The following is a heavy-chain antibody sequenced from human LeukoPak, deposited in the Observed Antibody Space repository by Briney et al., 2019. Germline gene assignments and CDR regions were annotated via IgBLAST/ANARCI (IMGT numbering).Heavy chain of an antibody. V-gene: IGHV4-38-2*02. Sequence: SETLSLTSALSGYSISSGYYWGWIRQPPGKGLDWIGSIYHSGSTYYNPSLKSRVTISVDPSKNQFSLKLSSVTAADTAVYYCARDQLLWFGELQMAYGMDVWGKGTTVTVSS. CDR3: ARDQLLWFGELQMAYGMDV. CDR1: GYSISSGYY. J-gene: IGHJ6*04. CDR2: IYHSGST. D-gene: IGHD3-10*01.